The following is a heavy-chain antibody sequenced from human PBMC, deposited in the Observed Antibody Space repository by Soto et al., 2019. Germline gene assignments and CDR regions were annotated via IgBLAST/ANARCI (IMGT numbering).Heavy chain of an antibody. CDR2: ISYDGSNK. J-gene: IGHJ6*02. D-gene: IGHD6-13*01. V-gene: IGHV3-30-3*01. CDR3: ARDLGACSSSGRYYYAMDV. Sequence: QVQLVESGGGVVQPGRSLRLSCAASGFTFSSYAMHWVRQAPGKGLEWVAVISYDGSNKYYADSVKGRFTIYRDNSKNPLYLQMNSVGAEDTAVYYCARDLGACSSSGRYYYAMDVWGQGTTVTVSS. CDR1: GFTFSSYA.